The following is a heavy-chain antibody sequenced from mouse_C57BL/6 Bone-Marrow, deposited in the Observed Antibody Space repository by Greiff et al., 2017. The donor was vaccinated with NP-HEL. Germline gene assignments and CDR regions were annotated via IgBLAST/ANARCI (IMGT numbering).Heavy chain of an antibody. Sequence: QVQLQQPGAELVRPGPSVKLSCTASGYTFTSYWMHWVKQRPGQGLEWIGVIDPSDSYTNYNQKFTGKATLTVDTSSSTAYMQLSSLTSEDSAVYYCARVGVSTMVTTRTWFAYWGQGTLVTVSS. CDR3: ARVGVSTMVTTRTWFAY. CDR2: IDPSDSYT. CDR1: GYTFTSYW. J-gene: IGHJ3*01. D-gene: IGHD2-2*01. V-gene: IGHV1-59*01.